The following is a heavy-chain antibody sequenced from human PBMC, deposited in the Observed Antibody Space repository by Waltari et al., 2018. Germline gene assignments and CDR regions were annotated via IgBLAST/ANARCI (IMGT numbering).Heavy chain of an antibody. J-gene: IGHJ4*02. V-gene: IGHV3-30*18. D-gene: IGHD3-10*01. CDR1: GFTFSSYG. CDR3: AKGTTMVRGCFDY. CDR2: ILYDGSNK. Sequence: QVQLVESGGGVVQPGRSLRLSCAASGFTFSSYGMHWVRQAPGKGLEWVAVILYDGSNKYYADSGKGRFTISRDNSKNTLYLQMNSLRAEDTAMYYCAKGTTMVRGCFDYWGQGTLVTVSS.